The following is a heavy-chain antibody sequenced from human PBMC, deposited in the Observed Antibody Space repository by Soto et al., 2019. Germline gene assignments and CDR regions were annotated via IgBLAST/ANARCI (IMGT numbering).Heavy chain of an antibody. CDR1: GVSISKFY. Sequence: QVQLQESGPGLVKPSEIWSLSCTVSGVSISKFYWSGIRQPAGKGLEWIGRIYTSGSTTYNPSLKSRVTMSVDTSMNQFSLKVNSVTAADTAVYYCARATSAFGDYDYWGQGTLVTVSS. CDR2: IYTSGST. D-gene: IGHD4-17*01. J-gene: IGHJ4*02. V-gene: IGHV4-4*07. CDR3: ARATSAFGDYDY.